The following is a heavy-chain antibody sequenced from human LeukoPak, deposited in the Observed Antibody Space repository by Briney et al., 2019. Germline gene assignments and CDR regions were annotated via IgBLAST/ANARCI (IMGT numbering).Heavy chain of an antibody. J-gene: IGHJ6*02. D-gene: IGHD3-3*01. CDR2: IYSGGST. CDR3: ARSQGSVYDFWSGYYTSHYYYYGMDV. V-gene: IGHV3-66*01. CDR1: GFTFTTNA. Sequence: PGGSLRLSCAASGFTFTTNAMSWVRQAPGKGLEWVSVIYSGGSTYYADSVKGRFTISRDNSKNTLYLQMNSLRAEDTAVYYCARSQGSVYDFWSGYYTSHYYYYGMDVWGQGTTVTVSS.